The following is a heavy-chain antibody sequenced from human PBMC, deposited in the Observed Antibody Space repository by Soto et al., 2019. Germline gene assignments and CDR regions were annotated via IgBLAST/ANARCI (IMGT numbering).Heavy chain of an antibody. V-gene: IGHV3-48*03. J-gene: IGHJ6*02. CDR3: ARGLEWVAYGMDV. D-gene: IGHD1-1*01. Sequence: GALRLSCAASAVTFSSYEFNWGRQAPGEGLKWVSYISSSGSTIYYADSVKGRFTITRDNAKNSLYLQMNSLRAEDTAVYYYARGLEWVAYGMDVWGQGTTVTVSS. CDR2: ISSSGSTI. CDR1: AVTFSSYE.